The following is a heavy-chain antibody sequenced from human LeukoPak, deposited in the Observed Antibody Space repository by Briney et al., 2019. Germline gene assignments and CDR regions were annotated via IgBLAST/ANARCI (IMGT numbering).Heavy chain of an antibody. CDR3: ARGLRRRITMVRGVIDAFDI. Sequence: SETLSLTCTVSGGSISSYYWSWIRQPPGKGLEWIGYIYYSGSTNYNPSLKSRVTILVDTSKNQFSLKLSSVTAADTAVYYCARGLRRRITMVRGVIDAFDIWGQGTMVTVSS. J-gene: IGHJ3*02. CDR2: IYYSGST. D-gene: IGHD3-10*01. CDR1: GGSISSYY. V-gene: IGHV4-59*01.